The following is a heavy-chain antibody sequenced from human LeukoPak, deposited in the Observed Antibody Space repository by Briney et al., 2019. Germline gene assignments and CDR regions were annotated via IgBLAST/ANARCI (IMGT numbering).Heavy chain of an antibody. J-gene: IGHJ4*02. CDR1: GFTFTSYN. CDR2: ISSSTSTI. Sequence: PGGSLRLSCAASGFTFTSYNMNWVRQAPGKGLEWVSYISSSTSTIYYADSVKGRFTVSRDNAKNSLSLQMNSLRAEDTAVYYCASQPEGGGYRYDSHPGYFDFWGQGTLVTVSP. V-gene: IGHV3-48*01. CDR3: ASQPEGGGYRYDSHPGYFDF. D-gene: IGHD5-18*01.